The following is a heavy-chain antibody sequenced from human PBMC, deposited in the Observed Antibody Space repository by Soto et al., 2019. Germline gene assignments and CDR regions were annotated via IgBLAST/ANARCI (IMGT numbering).Heavy chain of an antibody. J-gene: IGHJ6*02. CDR3: ERDRHSINLGMDV. Sequence: PGGSLRLSCAASGFTFSSYAMSWVRQTPGKGLEWVAVISYDGSNKYYADSVKGRFTISRDNSKNTLYLQMNSLRAEDTAVYYCERDRHSINLGMDVWGQGTTVTVSS. V-gene: IGHV3-30-3*01. D-gene: IGHD2-21*01. CDR2: ISYDGSNK. CDR1: GFTFSSYA.